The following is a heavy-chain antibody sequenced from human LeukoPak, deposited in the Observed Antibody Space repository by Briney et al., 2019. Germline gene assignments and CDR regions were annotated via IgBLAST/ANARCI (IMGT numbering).Heavy chain of an antibody. CDR3: AKAGIGVVGYFDY. D-gene: IGHD6-19*01. CDR2: IRGSGGGT. V-gene: IGHV3-23*01. CDR1: GFTFNSYA. Sequence: GGSLRLSCAASGFTFNSYAMSWVRQAPGKGLEWVSTIRGSGGGTYYADSVKGRFTISRDNSKNTLYLQMNSLRDEDTALYYCAKAGIGVVGYFDYWGQGTLVTVSS. J-gene: IGHJ4*02.